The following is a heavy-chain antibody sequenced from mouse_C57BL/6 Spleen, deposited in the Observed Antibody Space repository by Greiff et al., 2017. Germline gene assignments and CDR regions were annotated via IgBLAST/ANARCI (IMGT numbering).Heavy chain of an antibody. CDR2: INPSSGYT. CDR3: AAYYSNPAWFAY. J-gene: IGHJ3*01. CDR1: GYTFTSYW. D-gene: IGHD2-5*01. V-gene: IGHV1-7*01. Sequence: VMLVESGAELAKPGASVKLSCKASGYTFTSYWMHWVKQRPGQGLEWIGYINPSSGYTKYNQKFKDKATLTADKSSSTAYMQLSSLTYEDSAVYYCAAYYSNPAWFAYWGQGTLVTVSA.